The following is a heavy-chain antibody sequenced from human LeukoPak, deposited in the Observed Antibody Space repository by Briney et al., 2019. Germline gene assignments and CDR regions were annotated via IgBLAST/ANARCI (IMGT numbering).Heavy chain of an antibody. V-gene: IGHV4-39*07. J-gene: IGHJ3*02. CDR3: ARASRVLRRRAFDI. CDR2: IYYSGST. Sequence: SETLSLTCTVSGGSISSSSYYWGWIRQPPGKGLEWIGSIYYSGSTYYNPSLKSRVTISVDTSKNQFSLKLSSVTAADTAVYYCARASRVLRRRAFDIWGQGTMVTVSS. CDR1: GGSISSSSYY.